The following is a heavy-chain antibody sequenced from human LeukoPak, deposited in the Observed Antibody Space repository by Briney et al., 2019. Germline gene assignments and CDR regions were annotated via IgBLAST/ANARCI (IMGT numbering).Heavy chain of an antibody. CDR1: GFTFTSSA. J-gene: IGHJ6*03. D-gene: IGHD4-17*01. CDR2: ISGSGHTT. Sequence: GGSLRLSCAASGFTFTSSAMSWVRQAPGKGLEWVSVISGSGHTTDYADSVKGRFTVSRDNSKNTLYLQMKSLRADDTGVYYCARGAVTGYYMDVWGKGTTVIISS. V-gene: IGHV3-23*01. CDR3: ARGAVTGYYMDV.